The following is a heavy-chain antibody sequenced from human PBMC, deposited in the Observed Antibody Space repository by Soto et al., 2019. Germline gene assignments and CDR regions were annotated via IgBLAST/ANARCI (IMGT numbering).Heavy chain of an antibody. D-gene: IGHD3-10*01. Sequence: EVQLVESGGVVVQPGGSLRLSCAASGFTFDDYTMHWVRQAPGKGLEWVSLISWDGGSTYYADSVKGRFTISRDNSKNSLYLQMNSLRTEDTVLYYCAKDKGGGITMVRGTLYGMDVWGQGTTVTVSS. CDR1: GFTFDDYT. CDR2: ISWDGGST. CDR3: AKDKGGGITMVRGTLYGMDV. V-gene: IGHV3-43*01. J-gene: IGHJ6*02.